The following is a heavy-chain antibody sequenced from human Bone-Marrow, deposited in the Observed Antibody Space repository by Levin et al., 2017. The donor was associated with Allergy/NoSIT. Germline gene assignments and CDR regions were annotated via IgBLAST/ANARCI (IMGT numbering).Heavy chain of an antibody. J-gene: IGHJ4*02. Sequence: TAGGSLRLSCAASGFTFSDYYMSWIRQAPGKGLEWVSYISSSSSYTNYADSVKGRFTISRDNAKNSLYLQMNSLRAEDTAVYYCARTRGVVGSSGQGGGNYFDYWGQGTLVTVSS. CDR1: GFTFSDYY. D-gene: IGHD6-19*01. V-gene: IGHV3-11*06. CDR2: ISSSSSYT. CDR3: ARTRGVVGSSGQGGGNYFDY.